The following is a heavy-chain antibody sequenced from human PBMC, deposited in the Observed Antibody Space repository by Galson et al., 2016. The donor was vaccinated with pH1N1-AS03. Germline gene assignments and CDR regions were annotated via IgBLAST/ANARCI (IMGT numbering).Heavy chain of an antibody. D-gene: IGHD6-6*01. V-gene: IGHV3-21*01. CDR2: ISSSGGHI. CDR1: GFSFSSYS. CDR3: ARDGLDSSGRDY. J-gene: IGHJ4*02. Sequence: SLRLSCAASGFSFSSYSMSWVRQAPGKGLEWVSSISSSGGHIYYADSVKGRFTISRDNAKKSLYLEMNSLRAEDTAIYYCARDGLDSSGRDYWGQGTLVTVSS.